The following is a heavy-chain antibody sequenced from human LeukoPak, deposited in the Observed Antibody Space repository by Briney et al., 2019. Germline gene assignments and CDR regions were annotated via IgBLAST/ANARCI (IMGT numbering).Heavy chain of an antibody. J-gene: IGHJ5*02. V-gene: IGHV4-31*03. CDR2: VYYSGST. CDR3: ARAPVPSCSGGNCYFRPTSFDP. CDR1: GGSISSSSYY. Sequence: KTSQTLSLTCTVSGGSISSSSYYWSWIRQHPGKGLEWIGYVYYSGSTNYNPSLKSRLTISVDTSQNQFSLKLSSVTAADTAVYYCARAPVPSCSGGNCYFRPTSFDPWGQGTLVTVSS. D-gene: IGHD2-15*01.